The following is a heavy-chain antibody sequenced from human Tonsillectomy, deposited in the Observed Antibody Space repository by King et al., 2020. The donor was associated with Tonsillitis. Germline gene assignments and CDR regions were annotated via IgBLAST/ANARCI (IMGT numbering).Heavy chain of an antibody. CDR2: IRYDGSNK. J-gene: IGHJ6*02. D-gene: IGHD6-19*01. CDR3: AKDREAVRKTAGKCYYGMDV. Sequence: VQLVESGGGVVQPGGSLRLSCAASRFTFSSYGMHWVRQAPGKGLEWVAFIRYDGSNKYYADSVKGRFTISRDNSKNTLYLQMNSLRAEDTAVYYCAKDREAVRKTAGKCYYGMDVWGQGTTVTVSS. V-gene: IGHV3-30*02. CDR1: RFTFSSYG.